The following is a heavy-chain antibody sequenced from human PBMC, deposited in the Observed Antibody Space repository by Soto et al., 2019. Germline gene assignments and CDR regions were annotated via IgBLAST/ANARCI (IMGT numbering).Heavy chain of an antibody. CDR3: AKIRGRYYYDSSGYYYFDY. V-gene: IGHV3-30*18. Sequence: VQLLESGGGLVQPGGSLRLSCAASGFTFRSYAMSWVRQAPGKGLEWVAVISYDGSNKYYADSVKGRFTISRDNSKNTLYLQMNSLRAEDTAVYYCAKIRGRYYYDSSGYYYFDYWGQGTLVTVSS. CDR2: ISYDGSNK. D-gene: IGHD3-22*01. CDR1: GFTFRSYA. J-gene: IGHJ4*02.